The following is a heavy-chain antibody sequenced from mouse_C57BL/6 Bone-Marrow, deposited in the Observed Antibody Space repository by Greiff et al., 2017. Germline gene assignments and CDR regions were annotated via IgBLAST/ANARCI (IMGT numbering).Heavy chain of an antibody. CDR1: GYTFTSYT. D-gene: IGHD1-1*01. CDR2: INPSSGYT. J-gene: IGHJ2*01. V-gene: IGHV1-4*01. CDR3: ARDYYGSSYEGAY. Sequence: QVQLKESGAELARPGASVKMSCKASGYTFTSYTMHWVKQRPGQGLEWIGYINPSSGYTKYNQKFKDKATLTADKSSSTAYMQLSSLTSEDSAVYYCARDYYGSSYEGAYWGKGTTLTVSS.